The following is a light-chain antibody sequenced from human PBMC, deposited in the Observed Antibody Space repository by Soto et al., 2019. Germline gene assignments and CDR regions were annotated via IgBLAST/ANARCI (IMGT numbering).Light chain of an antibody. J-gene: IGLJ1*01. CDR2: EVS. CDR3: SSYARSNNV. Sequence: QSALTQPPSASGSPGQSVTISCTGTSSDVGGYNDVSWYQQHPGKAPKLMIYEVSTRPSGVPDRFSGSKSGNTASLTVSGLQAEDEADYSSSSYARSNNVFGTGTKVTVL. CDR1: SSDVGGYND. V-gene: IGLV2-8*01.